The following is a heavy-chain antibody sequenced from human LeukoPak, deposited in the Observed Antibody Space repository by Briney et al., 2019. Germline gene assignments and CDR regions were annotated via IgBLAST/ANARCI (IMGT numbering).Heavy chain of an antibody. CDR1: GLTFSSYG. D-gene: IGHD3-16*01. Sequence: GGSLRLSCAASGLTFSSYGMHWVSQAPGKGLEWVAVISYDGSNKYYADSVKGRFTISRDNSKNTLYLQMNSLRAEDTAVYYCATLGYGGVPFDYWGQGTLVTVSS. CDR2: ISYDGSNK. J-gene: IGHJ4*02. CDR3: ATLGYGGVPFDY. V-gene: IGHV3-30*03.